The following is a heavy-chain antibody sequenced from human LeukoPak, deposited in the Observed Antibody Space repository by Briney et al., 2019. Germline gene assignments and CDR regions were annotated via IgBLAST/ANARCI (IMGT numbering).Heavy chain of an antibody. V-gene: IGHV3-7*01. CDR3: ARVGGRYSPLGY. Sequence: PGGSLRLSCAASGFTFSSYAMSWVRETPARGLEWVANIKQDGSEKYYVDSVKGRFTISRDNAKNSLYLQMISLRAEDTAVYYCARVGGRYSPLGYWGQGTLVTVSS. D-gene: IGHD3-16*02. CDR1: GFTFSSYA. J-gene: IGHJ4*02. CDR2: IKQDGSEK.